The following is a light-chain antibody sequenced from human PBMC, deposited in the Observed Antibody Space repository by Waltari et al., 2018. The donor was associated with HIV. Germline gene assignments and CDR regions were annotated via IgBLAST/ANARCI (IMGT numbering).Light chain of an antibody. CDR2: RND. J-gene: IGLJ1*01. CDR1: SSNIGRNS. CDR3: AVWDDSLSEYV. V-gene: IGLV1-44*01. Sequence: QSVLTQPPSASGTPRHRVTMSCSGGSSNIGRNSVNWYQHPPGTSPRPLIFRNDHRHSGVPARFSASKSGTSASLAISGLQSEDEAEYYCAVWDDSLSEYVFGPGTRVTVL.